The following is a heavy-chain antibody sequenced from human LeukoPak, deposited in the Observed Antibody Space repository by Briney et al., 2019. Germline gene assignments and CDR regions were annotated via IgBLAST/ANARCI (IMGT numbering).Heavy chain of an antibody. Sequence: PGGSLRLSCAASGFTFSSYAMSWVRQAPGKGLEWVSAISGSGGSTYYADSVKGRFTISRDNSKNTLYLQMNSLRAEDTAVYYCATSRRYFDWLLALYFDYWGQGTLVTVSS. J-gene: IGHJ4*02. CDR1: GFTFSSYA. CDR2: ISGSGGST. V-gene: IGHV3-23*01. D-gene: IGHD3-9*01. CDR3: ATSRRYFDWLLALYFDY.